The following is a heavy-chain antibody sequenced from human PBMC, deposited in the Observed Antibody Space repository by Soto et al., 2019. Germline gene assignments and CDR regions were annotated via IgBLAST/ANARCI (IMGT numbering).Heavy chain of an antibody. CDR1: GFTFGSYA. J-gene: IGHJ4*02. V-gene: IGHV3-23*01. CDR2: ISGTGDSS. D-gene: IGHD3-10*01. Sequence: EVQLLESGGGLVQPGGSLRLSCAASGFTFGSYAMSWVRQAPGKGLEWVSLISGTGDSSEYANSVKGRFTISRDYSKTTVFLQMTSLRAEDTAVYFCAKDNGNYGSGSFSHWGQGTLVTVSS. CDR3: AKDNGNYGSGSFSH.